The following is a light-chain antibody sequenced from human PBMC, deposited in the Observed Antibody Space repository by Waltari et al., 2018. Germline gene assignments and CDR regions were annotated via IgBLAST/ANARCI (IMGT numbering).Light chain of an antibody. CDR1: ESVNGF. V-gene: IGKV1-39*01. Sequence: DIQMTQSPSSLSAAVGDRVTIACRASESVNGFLNWFQQKPGKAPKLLVYKTSTLQTGVPSRFSGSGSGTDYTLIISSLQSEDVATYFCQHNTGTPATIGGGTKVEIK. CDR2: KTS. CDR3: QHNTGTPAT. J-gene: IGKJ4*01.